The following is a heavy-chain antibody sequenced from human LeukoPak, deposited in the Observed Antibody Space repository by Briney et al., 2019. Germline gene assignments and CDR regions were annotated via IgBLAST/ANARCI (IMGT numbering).Heavy chain of an antibody. Sequence: PSETLSLTCTVSGGSISSYYWSWIRQPPGKGLEWIGYIYYSGSTNYNPSLKSRVTISVDTSKNQFSLKLSSVTAADTAVYYCARQGNGSWLEGYYFDYWGQGTLVTVSS. CDR1: GGSISSYY. V-gene: IGHV4-59*08. CDR3: ARQGNGSWLEGYYFDY. D-gene: IGHD3-10*01. J-gene: IGHJ4*02. CDR2: IYYSGST.